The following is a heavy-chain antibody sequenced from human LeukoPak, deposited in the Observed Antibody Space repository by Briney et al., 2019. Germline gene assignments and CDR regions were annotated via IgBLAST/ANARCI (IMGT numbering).Heavy chain of an antibody. CDR1: CGSFSGYY. CDR3: ARGLGTSWDNWFDP. CDR2: IHHSGST. D-gene: IGHD2-2*01. Sequence: SETLSLTCAVYCGSFSGYYWSGIRQPPGKGLEWIGEIHHSGSTNYNPSLQSRVTIPVDTSKNQSSLKLSPVTAADTAVYYCARGLGTSWDNWFDPWGEGTLVTVSS. J-gene: IGHJ5*02. V-gene: IGHV4-34*01.